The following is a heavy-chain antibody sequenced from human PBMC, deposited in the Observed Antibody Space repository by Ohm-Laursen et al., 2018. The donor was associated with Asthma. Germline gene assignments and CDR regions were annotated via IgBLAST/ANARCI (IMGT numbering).Heavy chain of an antibody. D-gene: IGHD3-9*01. CDR1: GFTFSSYW. Sequence: SLRLSCAASGFTFSSYWMYWVRQAPGKGLVWVSRINSDGSSTSYADSVKGRFTISRDNAKNTLYLQMNSLRAEDTAVYYCARDRGIYYDILTGYRRGGGFDPWGQGTLVTVSS. V-gene: IGHV3-74*01. CDR2: INSDGSST. CDR3: ARDRGIYYDILTGYRRGGGFDP. J-gene: IGHJ5*02.